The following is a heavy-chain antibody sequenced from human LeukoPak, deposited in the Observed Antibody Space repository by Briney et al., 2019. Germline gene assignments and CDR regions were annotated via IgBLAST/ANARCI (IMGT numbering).Heavy chain of an antibody. CDR1: GFTFSTSL. CDR2: INQDGSER. D-gene: IGHD3-10*01. Sequence: GGSLRLSCAASGFTFSTSLMYWVRQAPGKGLEWVANINQDGSERYYVGSVKGRFTISRDNAKSSLYLQMNSLRAEDTAVYYCVSLQFDCWGQGTLVTVSS. V-gene: IGHV3-7*05. J-gene: IGHJ4*02. CDR3: VSLQFDC.